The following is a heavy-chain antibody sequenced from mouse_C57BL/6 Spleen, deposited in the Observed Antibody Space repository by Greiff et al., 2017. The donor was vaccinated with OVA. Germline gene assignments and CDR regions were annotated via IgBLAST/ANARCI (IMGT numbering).Heavy chain of an antibody. CDR2: ISSGSSTI. V-gene: IGHV5-17*01. CDR1: GFTFSDYG. Sequence: EVMLVESGGGLVKPGGSLKLSCAASGFTFSDYGMHWVRQAPEKGLEWVAYISSGSSTIYYADTVKGRFTISRDNAKNTLFLQMTSLRSEDTAMYYCARGYYGSSFAWFAYWGQGTLVTVSA. CDR3: ARGYYGSSFAWFAY. D-gene: IGHD1-1*01. J-gene: IGHJ3*01.